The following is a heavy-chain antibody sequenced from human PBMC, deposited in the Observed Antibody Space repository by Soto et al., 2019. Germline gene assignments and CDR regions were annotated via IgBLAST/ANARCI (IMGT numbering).Heavy chain of an antibody. V-gene: IGHV2-5*02. CDR2: IYWDDDK. CDR1: GFSFNTTGVG. CDR3: AHRAVLCSGGTCYSHPFDS. J-gene: IGHJ4*02. D-gene: IGHD2-15*01. Sequence: QITLKESGPTLVKPTQTLTLTCTFSGFSFNTTGVGVGWIRQPPGRPLEWLTIIYWDDDKRYSPSLKSRLTITQATSKDQVVLPLTNMDPVDTGTYFCAHRAVLCSGGTCYSHPFDSWGQGTLVTVSS.